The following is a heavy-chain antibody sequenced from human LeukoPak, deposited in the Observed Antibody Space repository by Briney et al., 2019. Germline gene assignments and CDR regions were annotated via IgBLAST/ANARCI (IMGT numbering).Heavy chain of an antibody. D-gene: IGHD1-7*01. CDR1: GGSFSGYY. Sequence: SETLSLTCAVYGGSFSGYYWSWIRQPPGKGLEWIGEINHSGSTNYNPSLKSRVTISVDTSKNQFSLKLSSVTAADTAVYYCARGGGITGTTVRRYYYYYYMDVWGKGTTVTVSS. V-gene: IGHV4-34*01. CDR2: INHSGST. J-gene: IGHJ6*03. CDR3: ARGGGITGTTVRRYYYYYYMDV.